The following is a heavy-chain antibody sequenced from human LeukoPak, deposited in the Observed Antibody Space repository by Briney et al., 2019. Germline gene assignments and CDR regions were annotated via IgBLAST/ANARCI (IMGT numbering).Heavy chain of an antibody. Sequence: GGSLRLSCAASGFTFSSYWMTWVRQAPGKGLEWVANIKQDGSEKYYVDSVKGRFTISRDNAKNSLYLQMNSLRAEDTAVYYCARGPVFGSSDYWGQGTLVTVSS. CDR3: ARGPVFGSSDY. J-gene: IGHJ4*02. CDR1: GFTFSSYW. V-gene: IGHV3-7*03. CDR2: IKQDGSEK. D-gene: IGHD6-19*01.